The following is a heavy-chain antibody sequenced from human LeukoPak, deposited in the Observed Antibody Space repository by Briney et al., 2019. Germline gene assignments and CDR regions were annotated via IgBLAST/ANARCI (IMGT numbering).Heavy chain of an antibody. D-gene: IGHD4-11*01. CDR2: MNPNSGNT. V-gene: IGHV1-8*01. CDR3: ARVRNDYKPRDPFDY. CDR1: GYTFISYD. Sequence: ASVKVSCKASGYTFISYDINWVRQAPGQGLEWMGWMNPNSGNTGYAQKFQGRVTMTTDTPTSTAYMELRTLRSDDTAVYYCARVRNDYKPRDPFDYWGQGTLVTVSS. J-gene: IGHJ4*02.